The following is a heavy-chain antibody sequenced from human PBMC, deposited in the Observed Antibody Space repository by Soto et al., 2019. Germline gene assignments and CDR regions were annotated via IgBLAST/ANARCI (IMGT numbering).Heavy chain of an antibody. V-gene: IGHV3-23*01. CDR2: ISGSGGTT. D-gene: IGHD6-13*01. Sequence: PGGSLRLSCAASGFTFSSYAMSWVRRAPGKGLEWVSAISGSGGTTYYADSVKGRFTISRDNSKNTLYLQVNSLRAEDTAVYYCAKRGSSWSPFGYWGQGTQVTVSS. CDR1: GFTFSSYA. J-gene: IGHJ4*02. CDR3: AKRGSSWSPFGY.